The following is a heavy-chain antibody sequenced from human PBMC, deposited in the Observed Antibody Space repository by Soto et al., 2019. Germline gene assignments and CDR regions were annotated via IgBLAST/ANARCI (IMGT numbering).Heavy chain of an antibody. V-gene: IGHV3-23*01. CDR1: GFTFSTYP. Sequence: GGSLRLSCAASGFTFSTYPMSWVRQAPGKGLEWVSAISPNGDATYYADSVKARFTISRDNSRTTLTLQLSSLRSEDTAVYYCAAGWLRFLEWFPQPYYGMDAWGQGTTVTVSS. J-gene: IGHJ6*02. D-gene: IGHD3-3*01. CDR3: AAGWLRFLEWFPQPYYGMDA. CDR2: ISPNGDAT.